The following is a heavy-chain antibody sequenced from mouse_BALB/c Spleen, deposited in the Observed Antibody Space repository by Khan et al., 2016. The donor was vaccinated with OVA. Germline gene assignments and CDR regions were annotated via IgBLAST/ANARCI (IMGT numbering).Heavy chain of an antibody. D-gene: IGHD1-1*01. CDR2: IYPGDGNT. V-gene: IGHV1-87*01. J-gene: IGHJ2*01. Sequence: VQLQQSGTELARPGASVNLSCKASGYTFTGYWMQWVKQRPGQGLEWIGAIYPGDGNTRYTQKFKGKATLTADKSSSTAYMLLSSLASADSAVYYGGRRKITTVYFDDWGQGTTRTVSS. CDR3: GRRKITTVYFDD. CDR1: GYTFTGYW.